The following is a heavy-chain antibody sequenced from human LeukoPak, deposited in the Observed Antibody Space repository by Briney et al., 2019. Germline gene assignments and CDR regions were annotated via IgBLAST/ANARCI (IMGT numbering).Heavy chain of an antibody. J-gene: IGHJ2*01. Sequence: SETLSLTCTVSGGSISSITYHWGWIRQPPGKGLEWIGTIYYSGSTSYNPSFKSRVTISVDTSKNQFSLKLTSVTAADTAVFYCARRPTTVNGYFDLWGRGTLVTVSS. CDR2: IYYSGST. V-gene: IGHV4-39*01. CDR1: GGSISSITYH. CDR3: ARRPTTVNGYFDL. D-gene: IGHD4-11*01.